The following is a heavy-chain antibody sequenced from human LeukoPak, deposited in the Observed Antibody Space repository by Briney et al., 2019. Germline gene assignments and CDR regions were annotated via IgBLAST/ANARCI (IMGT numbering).Heavy chain of an antibody. V-gene: IGHV4-31*01. Sequence: SQTLSLTCTVSGGSISSGGYYWSWIRQHPRKGLEWIGYIFYSGSTYYNPSLKSQVTISVDTSKNQFSLKLSSVTAADTAVYYCARCELRFLAFDIWGQGTVVTVSS. D-gene: IGHD4-17*01. CDR1: GGSISSGGYY. CDR2: IFYSGST. J-gene: IGHJ3*02. CDR3: ARCELRFLAFDI.